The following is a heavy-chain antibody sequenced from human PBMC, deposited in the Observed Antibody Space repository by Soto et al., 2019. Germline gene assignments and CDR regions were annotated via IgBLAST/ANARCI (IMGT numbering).Heavy chain of an antibody. CDR3: ARDIRGYSRAFDY. CDR1: GDSVSSDSCY. CDR2: ISSSGST. Sequence: SDTLSLTCTVSGDSVSSDSCYWTWIRQPPGKGLEWIGYISSSGSTKYNPSLKSRVTISLDTSSNQFSLELTSVTAADTAIYYCARDIRGYSRAFDYWGQGTLVTVSS. V-gene: IGHV4-61*01. D-gene: IGHD5-18*01. J-gene: IGHJ4*02.